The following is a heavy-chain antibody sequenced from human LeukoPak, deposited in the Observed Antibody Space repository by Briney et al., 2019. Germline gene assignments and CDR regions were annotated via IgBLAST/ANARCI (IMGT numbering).Heavy chain of an antibody. V-gene: IGHV3-30*02. CDR3: ARAPSYGDYYDY. CDR2: IRYDGSNK. J-gene: IGHJ4*02. CDR1: GFTFSSYG. Sequence: GGSLRLSCAASGFTFSSYGMHWVRQAPGKGLEWVAFIRYDGSNKYYADSVKGRFTISRDNSKNTLYLQMNSLRAEDTAVYYCARAPSYGDYYDYWGQGTLVTVSS. D-gene: IGHD4-17*01.